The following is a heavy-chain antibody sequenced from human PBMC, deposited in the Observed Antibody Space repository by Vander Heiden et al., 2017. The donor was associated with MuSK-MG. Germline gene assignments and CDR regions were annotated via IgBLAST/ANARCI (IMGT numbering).Heavy chain of an antibody. J-gene: IGHJ3*02. D-gene: IGHD2-2*01. V-gene: IGHV3-23*01. CDR3: AKPLYCSSTSCYAAAFDI. CDR2: ISGSGGST. Sequence: EVQLLESGGGLVQPGGSLRLSCAASGFTFSSYAMSWVRQAPGKGLEWVSAISGSGGSTYYADSVKGRFTISRDNSKNTLYLQMNSLRAEETAVYYCAKPLYCSSTSCYAAAFDIWGQGTMVTVSS. CDR1: GFTFSSYA.